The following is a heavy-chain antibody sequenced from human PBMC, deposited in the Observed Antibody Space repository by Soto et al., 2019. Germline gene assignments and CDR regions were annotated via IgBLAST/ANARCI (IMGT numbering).Heavy chain of an antibody. J-gene: IGHJ6*02. CDR1: GLTFSSFE. CDR2: ISSSGSTK. V-gene: IGHV3-48*03. Sequence: GGSLRLSCAASGLTFSSFEMNGVRQAPDKGLEWASYISSSGSTKYYADSVKGRFAISRDNSRNTLYLQMNSLRADDTAVYYCARDASYYSLWSGYYPSRNGMDVWGQGTTVTVSS. D-gene: IGHD3-3*01. CDR3: ARDASYYSLWSGYYPSRNGMDV.